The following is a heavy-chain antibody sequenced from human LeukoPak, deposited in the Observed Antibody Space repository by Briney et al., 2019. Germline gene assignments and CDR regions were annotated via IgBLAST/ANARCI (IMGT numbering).Heavy chain of an antibody. CDR2: IKSKTDGGTT. Sequence: GGSLRLSCAASGFTFSNAWMSWVRQAPGKGLEWVGRIKSKTDGGTTDYAAPVKGRFTISRDDSKNTLYLQMNSLKTEDTAVYYCTTDGGYYDSSGYYPYHFDYWGQGTLVTVSS. CDR1: GFTFSNAW. CDR3: TTDGGYYDSSGYYPYHFDY. J-gene: IGHJ4*02. V-gene: IGHV3-15*01. D-gene: IGHD3-22*01.